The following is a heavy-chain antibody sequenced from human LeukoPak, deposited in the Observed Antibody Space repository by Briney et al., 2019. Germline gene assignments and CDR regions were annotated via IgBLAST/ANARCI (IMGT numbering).Heavy chain of an antibody. CDR1: GYTFTYYA. J-gene: IGHJ4*02. V-gene: IGHV1-3*04. D-gene: IGHD6-13*01. CDR3: ARPAGRLGSSVLPPDY. CDR2: INTGNGNT. Sequence: ASVKVSCKASGYTFTYYAMHWVRQTPGQRLEWMGWINTGNGNTKYSQNFQGRVTITRDTSASTGYMELSSLRSEDTAVYYCARPAGRLGSSVLPPDYWGQGTLVTVSS.